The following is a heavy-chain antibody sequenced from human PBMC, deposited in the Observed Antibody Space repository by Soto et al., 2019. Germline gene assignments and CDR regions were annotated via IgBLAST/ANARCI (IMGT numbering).Heavy chain of an antibody. D-gene: IGHD2-2*01. CDR3: ATPGPGYQLSYGGWFDP. Sequence: ASVKVSCKASGGTFSSYAISWVRQAPGQGLEWMGGIIPIFGTANYAQKFQGRVTITADESTSTAYMELSSLRSEDTAVYYCATPGPGYQLSYGGWFDPWGQGTLVTVSS. CDR1: GGTFSSYA. J-gene: IGHJ5*02. V-gene: IGHV1-69*13. CDR2: IIPIFGTA.